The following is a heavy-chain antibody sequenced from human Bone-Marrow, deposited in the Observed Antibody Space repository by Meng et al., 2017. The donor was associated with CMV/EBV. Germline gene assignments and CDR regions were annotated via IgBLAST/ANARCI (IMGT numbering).Heavy chain of an antibody. CDR1: GFTFSSYS. Sequence: GESLKISCAASGFTFSSYSMNWVRQAPGKGLEWVSSISSSSSYIYYADSVKGRFTISRDNAKNSLYLQMNSLRAEDTAVYYCASLVVVPAAIPYYYGMDVWGQGTTVTFAS. V-gene: IGHV3-21*01. CDR2: ISSSSSYI. J-gene: IGHJ6*02. D-gene: IGHD2-2*02. CDR3: ASLVVVPAAIPYYYGMDV.